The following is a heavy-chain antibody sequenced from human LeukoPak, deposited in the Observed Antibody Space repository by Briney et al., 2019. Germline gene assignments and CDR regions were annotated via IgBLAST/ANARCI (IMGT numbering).Heavy chain of an antibody. Sequence: GGSLRLSCAASGITFGNNWMHWVRQGPGKGLVWISRINSDGGGAIYADSVKGRFTVSRDNAKNSLYLQMNSLRAEDTAVYYCTRDVGSYGDSFDYWGQGTLVTVSS. CDR3: TRDVGSYGDSFDY. J-gene: IGHJ4*02. V-gene: IGHV3-74*01. CDR1: GITFGNNW. D-gene: IGHD4-17*01. CDR2: INSDGGGA.